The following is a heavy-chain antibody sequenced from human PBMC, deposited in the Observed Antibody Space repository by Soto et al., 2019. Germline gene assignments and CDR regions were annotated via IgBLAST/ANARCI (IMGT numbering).Heavy chain of an antibody. CDR3: ATSRTSIAVAGETEYYFDY. Sequence: ASVKVSCKTSGYTFPDFFMQWVRQAAAQGREWMGWNNHNSGTTNYDPTLQGRVTMTGDTSISTAYMELRRVRSADTAVYYCATSRTSIAVAGETEYYFDYWGQGTLVTVSS. CDR1: GYTFPDFF. J-gene: IGHJ4*01. V-gene: IGHV1-2*02. CDR2: NNHNSGTT. D-gene: IGHD6-19*01.